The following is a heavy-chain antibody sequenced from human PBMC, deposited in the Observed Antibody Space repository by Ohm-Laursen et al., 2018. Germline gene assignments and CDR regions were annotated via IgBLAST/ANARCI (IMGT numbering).Heavy chain of an antibody. CDR2: INPNNGAT. D-gene: IGHD2-15*01. J-gene: IGHJ3*02. CDR1: GYTFTGYY. Sequence: ALVKVSCKTSGYTFTGYYVHWVRQAPGQGLDWMGWINPNNGATDYAQKFQGRVTMTRDTSITTAYMELSRLRSDDTAVYYCARTLPNDAFDIWGQGTMVTVSS. CDR3: ARTLPNDAFDI. V-gene: IGHV1-2*02.